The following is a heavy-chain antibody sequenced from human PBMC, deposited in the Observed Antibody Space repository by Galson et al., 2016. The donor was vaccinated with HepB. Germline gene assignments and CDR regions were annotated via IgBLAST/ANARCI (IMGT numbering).Heavy chain of an antibody. Sequence: SLRPSCAGSGFTFDDYGMHWVRQVPGKGLEWVSAISWNNDSRGYAGSVKGRFTISRDNARNTLYLQMNSLRTEDTALYYCATDISLEWHNRSWGMDVWGPRAPVTAS. CDR2: ISWNNDSR. J-gene: IGHJ6*02. V-gene: IGHV3-9*01. CDR3: ATDISLEWHNRSWGMDV. CDR1: GFTFDDYG. D-gene: IGHD1-14*01.